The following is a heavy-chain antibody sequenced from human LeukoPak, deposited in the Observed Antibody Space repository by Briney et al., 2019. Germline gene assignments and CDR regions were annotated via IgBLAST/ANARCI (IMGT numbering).Heavy chain of an antibody. D-gene: IGHD1-26*01. CDR3: ARRRMGATLGDFDY. Sequence: ASVKVSCKASGYTFTSYGLSWVRQAPGQGLEWLGWINVHDDDPTYAQKFQGRVTMTTDTATSTAYMEVTSLRSDDTAVYYCARRRMGATLGDFDYWGQGTLVTVSS. V-gene: IGHV1-18*01. CDR1: GYTFTSYG. J-gene: IGHJ4*02. CDR2: INVHDDDP.